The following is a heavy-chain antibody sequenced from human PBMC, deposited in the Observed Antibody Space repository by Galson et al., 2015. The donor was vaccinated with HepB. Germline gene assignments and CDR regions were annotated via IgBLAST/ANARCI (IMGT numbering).Heavy chain of an antibody. CDR2: ISGSGKST. V-gene: IGHV3-23*01. Sequence: SLRLSCAASGFTLSNYAMSWVRQAPGKGLEWVSTISGSGKSTYYTDSVKGRFTISRDNSKNTLYLQMNSLRADDTAVYCCAGGGSYFPFDYWGQGTVVTVSS. J-gene: IGHJ4*02. CDR3: AGGGSYFPFDY. D-gene: IGHD2-15*01. CDR1: GFTLSNYA.